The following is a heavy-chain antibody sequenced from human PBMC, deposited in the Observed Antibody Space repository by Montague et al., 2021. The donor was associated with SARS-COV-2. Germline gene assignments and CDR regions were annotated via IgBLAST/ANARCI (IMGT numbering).Heavy chain of an antibody. D-gene: IGHD2/OR15-2a*01. V-gene: IGHV4-61*02. Sequence: TLSLTCTVSGDSITSDVSYWSWIRQPAGKGLERIGRIYTTGSTNYNPSLKSRLTISLDTSKSQFSLKLSSVTAADTAVYYCARDDFRWDFDCWGQGTLVTVSS. J-gene: IGHJ4*02. CDR3: ARDDFRWDFDC. CDR1: GDSITSDVSY. CDR2: IYTTGST.